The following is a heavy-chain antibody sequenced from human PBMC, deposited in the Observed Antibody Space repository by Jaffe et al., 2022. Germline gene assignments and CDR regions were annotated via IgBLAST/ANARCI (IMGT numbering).Heavy chain of an antibody. Sequence: EVQVVESGGGLVQPGGSLRLSCAASGFTFSSYWMHWVRQAPGKGLVWVSRINIDGITTNYADSVKGRFTISRDNAKNTLYLQMNSLRAEDTAVYYCARDQMTGTSPLDYWGQGTLVTVSS. D-gene: IGHD3-9*01. CDR3: ARDQMTGTSPLDY. CDR2: INIDGITT. J-gene: IGHJ4*02. V-gene: IGHV3-74*01. CDR1: GFTFSSYW.